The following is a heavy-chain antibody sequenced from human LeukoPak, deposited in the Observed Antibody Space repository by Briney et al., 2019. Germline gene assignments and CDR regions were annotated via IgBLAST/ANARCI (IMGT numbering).Heavy chain of an antibody. CDR3: ATGDLDF. Sequence: GGSLRLSRAASGFTFSNHWMTWVRQSLGKGLEWVASIKEDGSAKFYVDSVKGRFTVSRDNAKNLLYLQMNSLRAEDTSVYYCATGDLDFGGQGTLVTVSA. V-gene: IGHV3-7*01. J-gene: IGHJ4*02. CDR1: GFTFSNHW. CDR2: IKEDGSAK.